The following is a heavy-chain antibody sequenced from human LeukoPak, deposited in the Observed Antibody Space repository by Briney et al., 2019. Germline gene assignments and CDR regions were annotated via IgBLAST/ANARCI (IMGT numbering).Heavy chain of an antibody. CDR1: GGTFSSYA. D-gene: IGHD4-23*01. CDR2: IIPIFGTA. V-gene: IGHV1-69*05. J-gene: IGHJ6*03. CDR3: ATTVVTQYYYYYMDV. Sequence: SVKVSCKASGGTFSSYAISWVRQAPGQGLEWMGRIIPIFGTANYAQKFQGRVTITTDESTSTAYMELSSLRSEDTAVYYCATTVVTQYYYYYMDVWGKGTTVTVSS.